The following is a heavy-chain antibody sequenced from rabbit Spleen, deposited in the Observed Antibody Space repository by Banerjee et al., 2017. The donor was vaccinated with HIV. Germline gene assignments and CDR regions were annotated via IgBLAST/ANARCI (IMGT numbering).Heavy chain of an antibody. CDR3: ARDLHSSSRYSYDI. V-gene: IGHV1S69*01. J-gene: IGHJ4*02. CDR1: GFSLSSYD. D-gene: IGHD1-1*01. CDR2: INDDGRA. Sequence: QSLEESGGGLVKPGTPLTRTCTASGFSLSSYDMSWVRQAPGKGLEYIGIINDDGRAYYASWTKGRFTISRTSTTVDLKMTSLTTEDTATYFCARDLHSSSRYSYDIWGQGTLVTVS.